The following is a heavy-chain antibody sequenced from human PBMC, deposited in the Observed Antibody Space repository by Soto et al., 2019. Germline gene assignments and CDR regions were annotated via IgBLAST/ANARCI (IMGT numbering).Heavy chain of an antibody. V-gene: IGHV3-21*01. D-gene: IGHD6-13*01. CDR1: GFTFSSYS. J-gene: IGHJ3*02. CDR3: AREARVVIAAADDLDAFDI. CDR2: ISSSSSYI. Sequence: EVQLVESGGGLVKPGGSLRLSCAASGFTFSSYSMNWVRQAPGKGLEWVSSISSSSSYIYYADSVKGRFTISRDNAKDSLYLRMNGLRAEDTAVYYCAREARVVIAAADDLDAFDIWGQGTMVTVSS.